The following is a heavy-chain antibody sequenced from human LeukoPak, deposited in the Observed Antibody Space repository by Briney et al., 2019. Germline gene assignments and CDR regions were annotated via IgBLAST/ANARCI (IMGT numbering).Heavy chain of an antibody. J-gene: IGHJ3*02. V-gene: IGHV4-39*01. CDR2: IYYNGNT. D-gene: IGHD6-19*01. Sequence: EASETLSLTCNVSGGSIGGHTFYWDWIRQPPGKGLEWIATIYYNGNTFYNPSLKSRVAISIDMSKSQFFLHLNSVSAADTAVYYCARLTALAGHRGAFDIWGPGTLVTVSS. CDR1: GGSIGGHTFY. CDR3: ARLTALAGHRGAFDI.